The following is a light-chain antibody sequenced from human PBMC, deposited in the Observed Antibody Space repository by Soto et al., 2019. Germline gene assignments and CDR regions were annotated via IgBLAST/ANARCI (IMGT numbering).Light chain of an antibody. Sequence: DIQMTQSPSSLSASVGGRVTITCRASQSISNFLNWYQQKPGKAPKLLIYDASNLETGVPSRFSGGGSGTDFTFAISSLQPEDIATYYCQQSHNLPLTFGGGTKVQI. CDR3: QQSHNLPLT. CDR2: DAS. CDR1: QSISNF. J-gene: IGKJ4*01. V-gene: IGKV1-33*01.